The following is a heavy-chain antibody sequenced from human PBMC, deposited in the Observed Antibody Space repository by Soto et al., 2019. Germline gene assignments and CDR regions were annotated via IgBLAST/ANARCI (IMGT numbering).Heavy chain of an antibody. CDR3: TTDPVDGWGIFSYYYYGMGG. CDR1: GFTFSNAW. Sequence: PGGSLRLSCAVSGFTFSNAWMSWVRQAPGKGLEWVGRIKSKTDGGTTDYAAPVKGRFTISRDDSKNTLYLQMNSLKTEDTAVYYCTTDPVDGWGIFSYYYYGMGGWGQGTTVTVAS. V-gene: IGHV3-15*01. D-gene: IGHD3-10*01. J-gene: IGHJ6*02. CDR2: IKSKTDGGTT.